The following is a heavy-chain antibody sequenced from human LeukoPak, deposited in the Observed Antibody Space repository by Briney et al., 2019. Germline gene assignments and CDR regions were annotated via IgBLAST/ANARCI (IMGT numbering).Heavy chain of an antibody. CDR1: GGSISSSSYY. V-gene: IGHV4-39*02. J-gene: IGHJ4*02. Sequence: SETLSLTCTVSGGSISSSSYYWGWIRQPPGKGLEWIGSIYYSGSTYYNPSLKSRVTISVDTSKNQFSLKLSSVTAADTAVYYCAREFWSGSYSDKWGQGTLVTVSP. CDR2: IYYSGST. D-gene: IGHD3-3*01. CDR3: AREFWSGSYSDK.